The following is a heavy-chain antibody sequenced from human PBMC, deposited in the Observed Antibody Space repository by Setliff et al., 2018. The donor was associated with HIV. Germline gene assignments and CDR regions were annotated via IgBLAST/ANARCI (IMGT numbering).Heavy chain of an antibody. J-gene: IGHJ4*02. CDR3: AGDPVGHYYFHS. Sequence: SETLSLTCTVSGGSISTYYWSWLRQSPGKGLEWIGYIYYSGTTSYNLSLKSRLTMSIDTSRNRFSLNLTSVTAADTAVYFCAGDPVGHYYFHSWGQGTQVTVSS. V-gene: IGHV4-59*01. CDR2: IYYSGTT. D-gene: IGHD3-10*01. CDR1: GGSISTYY.